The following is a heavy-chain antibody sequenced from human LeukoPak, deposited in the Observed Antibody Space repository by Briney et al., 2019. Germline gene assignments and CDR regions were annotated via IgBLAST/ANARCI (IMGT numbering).Heavy chain of an antibody. D-gene: IGHD7-27*01. J-gene: IGHJ4*02. CDR2: IKQDGSEI. V-gene: IGHV3-7*03. CDR3: VRDKLTGASRLDY. Sequence: GGSLRLSCAASGFTFSNYWMSWVRQAPGKELEWVANIKQDGSEIYYVDSVKGRFTISRDNAKNSQYLQMNSLRAEDTAVYYCVRDKLTGASRLDYWGQGTLLTVSS. CDR1: GFTFSNYW.